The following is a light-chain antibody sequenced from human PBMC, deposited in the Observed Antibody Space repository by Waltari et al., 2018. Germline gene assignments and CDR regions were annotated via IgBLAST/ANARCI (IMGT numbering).Light chain of an antibody. CDR3: QQYSNYPYT. V-gene: IGKV1-5*03. Sequence: DIQMTQSPSTLSASVGDTVTITCRASQSISSWLAWYQQKPGKAPKLLIHKASTLESGVPSRFSGRGSGTEFTLTIDSLLPDDFATYYCQQYSNYPYTFGQGTKLEI. J-gene: IGKJ2*01. CDR1: QSISSW. CDR2: KAS.